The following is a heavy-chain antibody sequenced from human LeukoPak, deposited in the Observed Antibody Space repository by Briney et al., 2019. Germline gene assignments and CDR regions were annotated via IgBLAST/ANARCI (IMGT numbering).Heavy chain of an antibody. Sequence: PSETLSLTCTVSGGSISSYYWSWIRQPPGKGLEWIGYIYYSGSTSYNPSLKSRVTISVDTSKNQFSLKLSSVTAADTAVYYCARIFYGSGSYHSPRFDYWGQGTLVTVSS. V-gene: IGHV4-59*01. CDR3: ARIFYGSGSYHSPRFDY. CDR2: IYYSGST. J-gene: IGHJ4*02. CDR1: GGSISSYY. D-gene: IGHD3-10*01.